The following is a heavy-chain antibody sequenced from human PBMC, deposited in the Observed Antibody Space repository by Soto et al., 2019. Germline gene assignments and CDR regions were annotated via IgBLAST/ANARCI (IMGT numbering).Heavy chain of an antibody. CDR2: IKSKTDGGTT. CDR3: TTEIRPYEILSGYHN. CDR1: GFPFSNAW. V-gene: IGHV3-15*01. Sequence: EVQLVESGGGLVKPGGSLRLSCAASGFPFSNAWMSWVRQAPGKGLEWVGRIKSKTDGGTTDYAAPVKGRFTISREDSKNTLYLQMNSLKTEDTAVYYCTTEIRPYEILSGYHNWGQGTLVTVSS. D-gene: IGHD3-9*01. J-gene: IGHJ4*02.